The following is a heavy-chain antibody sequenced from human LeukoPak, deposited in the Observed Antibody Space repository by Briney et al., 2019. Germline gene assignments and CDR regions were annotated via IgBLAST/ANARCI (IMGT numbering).Heavy chain of an antibody. J-gene: IGHJ6*03. CDR3: ARDASYYHDSSGYGDYMDV. V-gene: IGHV3-7*01. CDR1: GFSFIDYW. CDR2: IKQDGSET. D-gene: IGHD3-22*01. Sequence: GGSLRLSCAASGFSFIDYWMTWVRQAPGKGLEWVGNIKQDGSETYYVDSVKGRFTISRDNAKNSLYLQMNSLRDEDTAVYYCARDASYYHDSSGYGDYMDVWGKGTTVTVSS.